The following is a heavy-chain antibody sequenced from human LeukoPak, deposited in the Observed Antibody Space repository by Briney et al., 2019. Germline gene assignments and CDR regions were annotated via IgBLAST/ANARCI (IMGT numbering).Heavy chain of an antibody. D-gene: IGHD3-22*01. J-gene: IGHJ4*02. Sequence: GGSLSPSWQASGLTAIANYMSWVGKAPGKGLGWASVIFRGGSTYYADSVKGRFTISRDNSKDTLYLQMNSLRAEDTAVYYCARALPYYYYDSSGYYQYYFDYWGQGTLVTVSS. CDR3: ARALPYYYYDSSGYYQYYFDY. CDR2: IFRGGST. CDR1: GLTAIANY. V-gene: IGHV3-53*01.